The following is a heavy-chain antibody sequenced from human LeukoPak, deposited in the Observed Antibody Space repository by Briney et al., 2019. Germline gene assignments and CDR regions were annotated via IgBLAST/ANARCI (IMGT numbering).Heavy chain of an antibody. D-gene: IGHD2-2*01. V-gene: IGHV1-2*02. CDR3: ARVRCSSTSCYGPLDY. CDR2: INPNSGGT. Sequence: ASAKVSCKASGYTFTGYYMHWVRQAPGQGLEWMGWINPNSGGTNYAQKFQGRVTMTRDTSISTAYMELSRLRSDDTAVYYCARVRCSSTSCYGPLDYWGQGTLVTVSS. J-gene: IGHJ4*02. CDR1: GYTFTGYY.